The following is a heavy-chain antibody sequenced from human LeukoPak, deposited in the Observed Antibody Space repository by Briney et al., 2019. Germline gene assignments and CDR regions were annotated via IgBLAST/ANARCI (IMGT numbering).Heavy chain of an antibody. Sequence: SETLSLTCTVSGGSISSYYWSWIRQPAGKGLEWIGRIYTSGSTNYNPSLKSRVTMSVDTSKNQFSLKLISVTAADTAVYYCAREGYYYDSSGYSLVFDYWGQGTLVTVSS. CDR2: IYTSGST. J-gene: IGHJ4*02. D-gene: IGHD3-22*01. V-gene: IGHV4-4*07. CDR1: GGSISSYY. CDR3: AREGYYYDSSGYSLVFDY.